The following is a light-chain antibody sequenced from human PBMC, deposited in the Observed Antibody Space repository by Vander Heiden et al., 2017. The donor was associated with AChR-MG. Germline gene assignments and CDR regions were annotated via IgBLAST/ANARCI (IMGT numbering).Light chain of an antibody. CDR2: GNS. CDR1: SSNIGAGYD. Sequence: QSVLTQPPSVSGAPGQRVTISCTGRSSNIGAGYDVHWYQQLPGTAPKLLIYGNSNRPAGVTDRFSGSKSGTSASLAITGLQAEDEADYYCQSYDSSLSVVFGGGTKLTVL. V-gene: IGLV1-40*01. CDR3: QSYDSSLSVV. J-gene: IGLJ2*01.